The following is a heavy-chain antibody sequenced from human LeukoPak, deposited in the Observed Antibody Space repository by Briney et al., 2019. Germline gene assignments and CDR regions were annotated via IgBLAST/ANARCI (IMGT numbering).Heavy chain of an antibody. Sequence: GRSLRLSCAASGFTFSSYAMHWVRQAPGKGLEWVAVISYDGSNKYYADSVKGRFTISRDNSKNTLYLQMNSLRAADTAVYYCARSWLRYSEPDLWGQGTLVTVSS. J-gene: IGHJ5*02. CDR3: ARSWLRYSEPDL. CDR1: GFTFSSYA. V-gene: IGHV3-30*04. D-gene: IGHD5-12*01. CDR2: ISYDGSNK.